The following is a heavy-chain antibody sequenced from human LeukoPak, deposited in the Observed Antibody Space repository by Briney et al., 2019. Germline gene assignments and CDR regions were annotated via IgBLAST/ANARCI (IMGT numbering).Heavy chain of an antibody. Sequence: SVKLSCKASGGTFSSYAISWVRQAPGQGLEWMGGIIPIFGTANYAQKFQGRVTITADESTSTAYMELSSLRSEDTAVYYCARDSPGAAAGTRCDYWGQGTLVTVSS. CDR3: ARDSPGAAAGTRCDY. D-gene: IGHD6-13*01. CDR1: GGTFSSYA. J-gene: IGHJ4*02. CDR2: IIPIFGTA. V-gene: IGHV1-69*13.